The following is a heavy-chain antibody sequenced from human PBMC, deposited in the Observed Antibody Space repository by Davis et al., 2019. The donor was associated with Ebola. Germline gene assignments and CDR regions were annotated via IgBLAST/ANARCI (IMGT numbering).Heavy chain of an antibody. CDR3: ARRKAAAGSNWFDP. CDR1: GGSISSGGYS. D-gene: IGHD6-13*01. CDR2: IYHSGST. V-gene: IGHV4-30-2*02. Sequence: SETLSLTCAVSGGSISSGGYSWSWIRQPPGKGLEWIGYIYHSGSTNYNPSLKSRVTISVDTSKNQFSLKLSSVTAADTAVYYCARRKAAAGSNWFDPWGQGTLVTVSS. J-gene: IGHJ5*02.